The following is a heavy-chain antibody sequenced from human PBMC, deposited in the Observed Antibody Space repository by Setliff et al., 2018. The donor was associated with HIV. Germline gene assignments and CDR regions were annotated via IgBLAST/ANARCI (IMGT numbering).Heavy chain of an antibody. CDR1: GQFISDGYY. Sequence: SETLSLTCTVSGQFISDGYYWGWIRQPPGKGLEWIGSVYHSGKTYYNPSLKSRVTMSVDASKNQLSLKLRSVTAADTAVYYCARARITMIGGRLEPYAFDRWGQGTKVTVSS. V-gene: IGHV4-38-2*02. J-gene: IGHJ3*01. D-gene: IGHD3-10*01. CDR3: ARARITMIGGRLEPYAFDR. CDR2: VYHSGKT.